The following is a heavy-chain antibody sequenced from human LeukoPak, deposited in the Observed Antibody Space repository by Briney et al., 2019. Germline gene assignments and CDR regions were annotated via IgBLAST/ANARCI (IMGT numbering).Heavy chain of an antibody. V-gene: IGHV3-30*04. CDR1: GFTFSNYA. J-gene: IGHJ4*02. CDR3: ARDALNYGSGSYDY. D-gene: IGHD3-10*01. CDR2: ISYDGSSK. Sequence: PGGSLRLSCAASGFTFSNYAMHWVRQAPGKGLEWVAVISYDGSSKYYTHSVKGRFTISRDNSKNTLYVQMNSLRVEDTAVYYCARDALNYGSGSYDYWGQGTLVTVSS.